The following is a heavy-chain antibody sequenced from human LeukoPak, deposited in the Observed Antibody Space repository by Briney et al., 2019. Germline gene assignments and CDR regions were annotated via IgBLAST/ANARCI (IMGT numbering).Heavy chain of an antibody. D-gene: IGHD3-22*01. CDR1: GGSISSYY. V-gene: IGHV4-4*07. J-gene: IGHJ4*02. CDR3: ARVITSGYYFFDS. Sequence: SETLSLTCTVSGGSISSYYWSWIRQPAGKGLEWIGRIYTSGSTNYNPSLKSRVTISVDTSKNQFSLNLSSVTAADTAVYYCARVITSGYYFFDSWGQGTLVTVSS. CDR2: IYTSGST.